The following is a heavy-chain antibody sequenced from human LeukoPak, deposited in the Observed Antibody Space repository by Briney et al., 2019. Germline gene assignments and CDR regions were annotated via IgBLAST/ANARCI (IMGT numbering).Heavy chain of an antibody. Sequence: SETLSLTCTVSGGSISSYYWSWIRQPPGKGLEWIGYIYYSGSTNYNPSLKSRVTISVDTSKNQFSLKLSSVTAADTAMYYCARSSVGSGSNFDYWGQGTLVTVSS. J-gene: IGHJ4*02. V-gene: IGHV4-59*12. CDR2: IYYSGST. D-gene: IGHD3-10*01. CDR1: GGSISSYY. CDR3: ARSSVGSGSNFDY.